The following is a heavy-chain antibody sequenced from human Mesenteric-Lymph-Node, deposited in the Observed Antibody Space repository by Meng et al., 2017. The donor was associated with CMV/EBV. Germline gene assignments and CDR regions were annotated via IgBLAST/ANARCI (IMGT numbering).Heavy chain of an antibody. Sequence: GGSLRLSCVASGLTFSRYWMRWVRQAPGKGLEWVSVIYSGGSTYYADSVKGRFTISRDNSKNTLYLQMNSLRAEDTAVYYCARVTYSSGLYGVFDYWGQGTLVTVSS. CDR1: GLTFSRYW. CDR2: IYSGGST. V-gene: IGHV3-53*01. D-gene: IGHD6-19*01. J-gene: IGHJ4*02. CDR3: ARVTYSSGLYGVFDY.